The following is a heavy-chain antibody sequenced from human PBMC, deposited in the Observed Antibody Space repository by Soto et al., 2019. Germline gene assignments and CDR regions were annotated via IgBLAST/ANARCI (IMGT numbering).Heavy chain of an antibody. CDR2: IWYDGSNK. Sequence: QVHLVESGGGVVQAGRSLRLSCAASGFNFRSHGIHWVRQAPGKGLEWVGIIWYDGSNKFYADSVKGRFTISRDDSKNTVYLQMNSLRVEDTAVYFCARDNILGSYFFDYWGQGSLVTVSS. CDR3: ARDNILGSYFFDY. J-gene: IGHJ4*02. D-gene: IGHD2-21*01. V-gene: IGHV3-33*01. CDR1: GFNFRSHG.